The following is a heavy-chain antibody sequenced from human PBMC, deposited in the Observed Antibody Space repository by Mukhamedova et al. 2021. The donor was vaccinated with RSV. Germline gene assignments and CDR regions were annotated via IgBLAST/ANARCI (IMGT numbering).Heavy chain of an antibody. Sequence: GYSQKFQGRLTMTRDTSISTAYMELSSLRSEDTAVYYCARGGDVVRGVMLGLWGQGTLVTVSS. J-gene: IGHJ4*02. D-gene: IGHD3-10*01. V-gene: IGHV1-8*01. CDR3: ARGGDVVRGVMLGL.